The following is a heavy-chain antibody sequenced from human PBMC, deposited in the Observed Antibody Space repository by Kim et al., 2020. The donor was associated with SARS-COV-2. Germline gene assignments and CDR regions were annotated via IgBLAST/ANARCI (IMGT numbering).Heavy chain of an antibody. CDR1: GFTFSSYA. J-gene: IGHJ5*02. V-gene: IGHV3-30*04. CDR3: VYGDYANWFDP. Sequence: LSLTCAASGFTFSSYAMHWVRQAPGKGLEWVAVISYDGSNKYYADSVKGRFTISRDNSKNTLYLQMNSLRAEDTAVYYCVYGDYANWFDPWGQGTLVTVSS. D-gene: IGHD4-17*01. CDR2: ISYDGSNK.